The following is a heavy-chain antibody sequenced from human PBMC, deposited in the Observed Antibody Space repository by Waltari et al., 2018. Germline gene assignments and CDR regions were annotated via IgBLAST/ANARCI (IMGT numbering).Heavy chain of an antibody. CDR1: GHSIRSEYF. J-gene: IGHJ4*02. CDR3: AAVAWNYSVRIDY. V-gene: IGHV4-38-2*01. CDR2: THHDGTT. D-gene: IGHD1-7*01. Sequence: QVQLQESGPGLVKPSETLSLTCAVFGHSIRSEYFWGWIRQPPGKGLEWIGTTHHDGTTFYSPSLQNRITISLDTSNNQFSLRLRSMTAADTAVYYCAAVAWNYSVRIDYWGQGTLVTVSS.